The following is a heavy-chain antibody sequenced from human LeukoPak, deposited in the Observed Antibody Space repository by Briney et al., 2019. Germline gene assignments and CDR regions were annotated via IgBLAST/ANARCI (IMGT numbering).Heavy chain of an antibody. Sequence: GASVKVSCKVSGYTLTELSMHWVRQAPGKGLEWMGGFDPEDGGTIYAQKFQGRVTMTEDTSTDTAYMELSSLRSEDTAVYYCATNIVVVPAARWFDPWGQGTLVTVSS. CDR2: FDPEDGGT. CDR1: GYTLTELS. CDR3: ATNIVVVPAARWFDP. J-gene: IGHJ5*02. V-gene: IGHV1-24*01. D-gene: IGHD2-2*01.